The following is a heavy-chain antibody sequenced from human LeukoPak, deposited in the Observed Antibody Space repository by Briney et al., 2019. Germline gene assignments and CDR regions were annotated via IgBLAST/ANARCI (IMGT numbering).Heavy chain of an antibody. CDR2: INGNSGGT. CDR3: ARVPLNEYCSGGTCGYYYGMDA. J-gene: IGHJ6*02. D-gene: IGHD2-15*01. Sequence: ASVTVSCKASGYIFTVYYMHWVRQAPGQGPEWMGWINGNSGGTNYARKFRGRVTMTRDTSITTAYMELSRLRSDDTAVYYCARVPLNEYCSGGTCGYYYGMDAWGQGTTVTVSS. V-gene: IGHV1-2*02. CDR1: GYIFTVYY.